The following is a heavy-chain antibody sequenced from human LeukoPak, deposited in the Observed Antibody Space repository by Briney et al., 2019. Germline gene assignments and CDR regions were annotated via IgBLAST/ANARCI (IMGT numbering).Heavy chain of an antibody. CDR1: GFTFSSHA. CDR2: ISNSGGNT. CDR3: ATYWNYGY. D-gene: IGHD1-7*01. Sequence: GGSLRLSCAASGFTFSSHAMNWVRQAPGKGLEWVSGISNSGGNTYYADSVKGRFTISRDNSKNTLYLQMNSLRAEDTAVYYCATYWNYGYWGQGTLVTVSS. J-gene: IGHJ4*02. V-gene: IGHV3-23*01.